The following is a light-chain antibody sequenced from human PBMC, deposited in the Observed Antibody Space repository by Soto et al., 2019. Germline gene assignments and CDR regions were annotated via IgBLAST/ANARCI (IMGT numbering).Light chain of an antibody. V-gene: IGKV1-13*02. J-gene: IGKJ4*01. CDR3: QQFNSYPPT. CDR2: DAS. CDR1: QGISSA. Sequence: AIQLTQSPSSLSASVGDRVTITCRASQGISSAVAWYQQKPGKPPNLLIYDASNLESGVPSRFSGSGSGTDFTLTISSLQPEDFATCYCQQFNSYPPTFGAGTKVEIQ.